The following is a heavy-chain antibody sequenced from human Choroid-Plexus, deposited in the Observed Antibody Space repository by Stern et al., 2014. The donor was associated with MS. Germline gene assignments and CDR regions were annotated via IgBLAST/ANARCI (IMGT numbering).Heavy chain of an antibody. Sequence: VQLVESGGGVVQPGRPLRLSCVASGFTFGSCAMHWVRQAPGKGLGWVAGVSYDGSNKYDADSGKGRFTISRDNSQNTLYIQMSSLRPEDTAVYYCAKDRQYLTYFFDHWGQGSLVTVSS. V-gene: IGHV3-30*18. D-gene: IGHD2/OR15-2a*01. J-gene: IGHJ5*02. CDR1: GFTFGSCA. CDR3: AKDRQYLTYFFDH. CDR2: VSYDGSNK.